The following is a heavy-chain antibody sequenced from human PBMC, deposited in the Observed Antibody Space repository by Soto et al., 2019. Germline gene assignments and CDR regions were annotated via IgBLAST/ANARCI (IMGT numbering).Heavy chain of an antibody. CDR1: GGSISSSSYY. Sequence: SETLSLTCTVSGGSISSSSYYWGWIRQPPGKGLEWIGSIYYSGSTYYNPSLKSRVTISVDTSKNQFSLKLRSVTAADTAVYYCAIHEFSYGQYNWFDPWGQGTLVTVSS. D-gene: IGHD5-18*01. CDR3: AIHEFSYGQYNWFDP. J-gene: IGHJ5*02. V-gene: IGHV4-39*01. CDR2: IYYSGST.